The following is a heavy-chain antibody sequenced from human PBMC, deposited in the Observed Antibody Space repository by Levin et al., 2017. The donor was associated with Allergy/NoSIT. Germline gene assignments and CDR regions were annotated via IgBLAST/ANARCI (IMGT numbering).Heavy chain of an antibody. CDR1: GFTFKTYA. D-gene: IGHD3-10*01. V-gene: IGHV3-23*01. CDR3: AKSGDSGSGNPYSKDFDY. Sequence: GSLRLSCAASGFTFKTYAMSWVRQAPGKGLEWVSGISDGGGSTYYGDSVKGRFTISRDNSKNTLYLEMNSLRAEDTAVYYCAKSGDSGSGNPYSKDFDYWGQGSLVTVSS. J-gene: IGHJ4*02. CDR2: ISDGGGST.